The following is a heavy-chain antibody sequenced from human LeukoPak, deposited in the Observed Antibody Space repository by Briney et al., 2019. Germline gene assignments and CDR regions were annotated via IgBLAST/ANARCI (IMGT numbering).Heavy chain of an antibody. D-gene: IGHD3-22*01. CDR3: ARRSTSGYHYFDS. CDR1: GGSISSGTYS. Sequence: PSETLSLTCTVSGGSISSGTYSWAWIRQPPGKGLEYIGTIHYNGSTDYNPSLESRVTISVDSSRTQFSLKLSSVTAADTAVYYCARRSTSGYHYFDSWGQGTRVTVSS. CDR2: IHYNGST. V-gene: IGHV4-39*01. J-gene: IGHJ4*02.